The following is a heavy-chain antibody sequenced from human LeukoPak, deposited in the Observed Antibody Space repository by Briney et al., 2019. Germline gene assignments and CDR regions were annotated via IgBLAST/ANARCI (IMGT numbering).Heavy chain of an antibody. Sequence: GGSLRLSCTASGFTFSSSTMSWVRQAPGKRPEWVSGILNNDIGGNAYYADAVKDRFTISRDDSKSTLYLEMNSLRAEDTAMYYCVKEIKYVGATYLHSWGQGTLVTVSS. J-gene: IGHJ4*02. CDR2: ILNNDIGGNA. CDR3: VKEIKYVGATYLHS. D-gene: IGHD1-26*01. V-gene: IGHV3-23*01. CDR1: GFTFSSST.